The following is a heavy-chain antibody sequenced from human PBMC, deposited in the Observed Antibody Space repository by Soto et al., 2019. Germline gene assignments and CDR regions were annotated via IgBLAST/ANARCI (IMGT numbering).Heavy chain of an antibody. Sequence: GESLKISCAASGFTFSSYWMSWVRQAPGKGLEWVANIKQDGSEKYYVDSVKGRFTISRDNAKNSLYLQMNSLRAEDTAVHYCARDLGSSSLPYWGQGTLVTVSS. D-gene: IGHD6-13*01. V-gene: IGHV3-7*01. CDR1: GFTFSSYW. CDR2: IKQDGSEK. J-gene: IGHJ4*02. CDR3: ARDLGSSSLPY.